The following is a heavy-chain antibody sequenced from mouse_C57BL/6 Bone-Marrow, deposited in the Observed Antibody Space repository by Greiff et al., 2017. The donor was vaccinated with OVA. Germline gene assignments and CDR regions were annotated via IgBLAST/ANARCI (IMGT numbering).Heavy chain of an antibody. CDR3: ASSPLLVHAMDY. CDR2: IDPSASYT. Sequence: QVQLQQPGAELVMPGASVKLSCKASGYTFTSYWMHWVKQRPGQGLEWIGEIDPSASYTTYNQKFKGKSTLTVDKSSSTAYMQLRSLTSEDSAVYYCASSPLLVHAMDYWGQGTAVTVSS. V-gene: IGHV1-69*01. J-gene: IGHJ4*01. CDR1: GYTFTSYW. D-gene: IGHD1-1*01.